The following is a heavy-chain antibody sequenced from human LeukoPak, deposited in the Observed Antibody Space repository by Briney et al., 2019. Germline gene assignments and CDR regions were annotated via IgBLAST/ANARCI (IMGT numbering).Heavy chain of an antibody. J-gene: IGHJ4*02. CDR2: IPYDGSNK. D-gene: IGHD6-13*01. V-gene: IGHV3-30-3*01. CDR1: GFTFSSYA. CDR3: AREYSSSWYFDY. Sequence: GGSLRLSCAASGFTFSSYAMHWVRQAPGKGLEWVAVIPYDGSNKYYADSVKGRFTISRDNSKNTLYLQMNSLRAEDTAVYYCAREYSSSWYFDYWGQGTLVTVSS.